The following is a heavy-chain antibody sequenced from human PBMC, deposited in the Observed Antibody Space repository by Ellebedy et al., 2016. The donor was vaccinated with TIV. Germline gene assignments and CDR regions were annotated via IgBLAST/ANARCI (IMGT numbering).Heavy chain of an antibody. D-gene: IGHD2-2*01. V-gene: IGHV3-30*14. CDR2: ISYDGSNK. Sequence: GESLKISXAASGFTFSSYAMHWVRQAPGKGLEWVAVISYDGSNKYYADSVKGRFTISRDNSKNTLYLQMNSLRAEDTAVYYCARGGYCSSTSCFESYYYYGMDVWGQGTTVTVSS. J-gene: IGHJ6*02. CDR3: ARGGYCSSTSCFESYYYYGMDV. CDR1: GFTFSSYA.